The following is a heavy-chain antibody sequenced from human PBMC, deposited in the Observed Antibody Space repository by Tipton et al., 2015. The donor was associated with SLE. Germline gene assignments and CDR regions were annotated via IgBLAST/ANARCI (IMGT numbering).Heavy chain of an antibody. D-gene: IGHD3-16*02. CDR3: AKVPDPRFYDYVWGSYRYTENGMDV. V-gene: IGHV3-30*02. CDR1: GFTFSNYG. J-gene: IGHJ6*02. CDR2: IRNDGSNK. Sequence: SLRLSCAASGFTFSNYGMHWVRQGPGKGLEWVAFIRNDGSNKYYADSVKGRFTISRDNSKNTLYLQMNSLRADDTAVYYCAKVPDPRFYDYVWGSYRYTENGMDVWGQGTTVTVSS.